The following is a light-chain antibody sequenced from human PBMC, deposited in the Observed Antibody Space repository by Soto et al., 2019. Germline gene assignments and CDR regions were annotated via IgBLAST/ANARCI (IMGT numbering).Light chain of an antibody. Sequence: QSALTQPASVSGSPGQSITISCTGTSSDVGGYNYVSWYQQHPGKAPKLLIYEVRHRPSGISNRFSGSKSGNTASLTISGLQAEDDADFYCTSYTSSSTYVFGTGTKLTVL. CDR2: EVR. CDR3: TSYTSSSTYV. J-gene: IGLJ1*01. CDR1: SSDVGGYNY. V-gene: IGLV2-14*01.